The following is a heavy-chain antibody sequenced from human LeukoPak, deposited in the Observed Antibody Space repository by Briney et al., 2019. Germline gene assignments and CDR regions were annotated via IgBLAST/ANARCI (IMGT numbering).Heavy chain of an antibody. CDR1: GFTFSSYE. CDR2: ISSSGSTI. Sequence: PGWSLRLACAVSGFTFSSYEMNWVRQAQGEGLGWVSYISSSGSTIYYTDSVKGRFTISRDNAKNSLKLQVNSLRAEDTAVYYCARVGTEARIIRNPGSIDSGKTGRSAFDIWGQGTMVTVSS. CDR3: ARVGTEARIIRNPGSIDSGKTGRSAFDI. D-gene: IGHD1-26*01. J-gene: IGHJ3*02. V-gene: IGHV3-48*03.